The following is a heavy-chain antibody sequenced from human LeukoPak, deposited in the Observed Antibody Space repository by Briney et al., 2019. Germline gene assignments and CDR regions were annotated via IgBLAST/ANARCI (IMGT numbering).Heavy chain of an antibody. CDR1: GGSISTSGYY. V-gene: IGHV4-39*07. J-gene: IGHJ4*02. Sequence: SETLSLTCTVSGGSISTSGYYWGWIRQPPGKGLEWIGYIYNSGNTDYNLFLKSRVTISADTSKNQFSLKLTSVTAADTAVYYCARYRGTYGYYFDYWGQGKLVIVSS. CDR3: ARYRGTYGYYFDY. D-gene: IGHD5-24*01. CDR2: IYNSGNT.